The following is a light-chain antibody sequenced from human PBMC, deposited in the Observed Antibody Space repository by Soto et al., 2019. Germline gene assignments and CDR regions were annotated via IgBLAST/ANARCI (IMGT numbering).Light chain of an antibody. CDR3: QQYGSSSWM. J-gene: IGKJ1*01. Sequence: EIVLTQSPGTLSLSPGERATLSCRASQSVSSSYLAWYQQKPGQAPRLLIYGASSRATGIPDRFSGSGSGTDFTLIISRLEPEDFGVYYCQQYGSSSWMFGQGTKVEIK. CDR1: QSVSSSY. CDR2: GAS. V-gene: IGKV3-20*01.